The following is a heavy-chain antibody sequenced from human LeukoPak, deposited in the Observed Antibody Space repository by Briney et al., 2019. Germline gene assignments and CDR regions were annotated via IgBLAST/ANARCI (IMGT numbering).Heavy chain of an antibody. CDR1: GGSFSGYY. CDR2: INHSGST. CDR3: ARSDSGYDSGDQ. J-gene: IGHJ4*02. D-gene: IGHD5-12*01. Sequence: SPSETLSLTCAVYGGSFSGYYWSWIRQPPGKGLEWIGEINHSGSTNYNPSLKSRVTISVDTSKNQFSLKLSSVTAADTAVYYCARSDSGYDSGDQWGQGTLVTVSS. V-gene: IGHV4-34*01.